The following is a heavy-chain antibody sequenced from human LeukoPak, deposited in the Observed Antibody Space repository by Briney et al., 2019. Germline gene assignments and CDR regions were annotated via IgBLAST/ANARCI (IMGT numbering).Heavy chain of an antibody. CDR3: AKDHGLVRRGVDY. V-gene: IGHV3-23*01. CDR1: GFTFSSYA. Sequence: GGSLRLSCAASGFTFSSYAMSWVRQAPGKGLEWVSEISGSGGSTYYADSVKGRFTISRDNSKNTLYLQMDSLRAEDTAVYYCAKDHGLVRRGVDYWGQGTLVTVSS. D-gene: IGHD6-19*01. J-gene: IGHJ4*02. CDR2: ISGSGGST.